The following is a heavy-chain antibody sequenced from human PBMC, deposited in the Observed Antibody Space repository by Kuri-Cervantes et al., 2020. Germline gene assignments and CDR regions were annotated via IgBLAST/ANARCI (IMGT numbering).Heavy chain of an antibody. CDR2: ISWNSGRL. J-gene: IGHJ4*02. CDR3: AKDISTFRGLIFHSFDF. CDR1: GFTFDDYA. D-gene: IGHD3-10*01. V-gene: IGHV3-9*01. Sequence: SLKISCAASGFTFDDYAMHWVRQAPGKGLEWVSGISWNSGRLNYADSVKGRFTISRDNAKNSLYLQMNSLRAEDTALYYCAKDISTFRGLIFHSFDFWGQGTLVTVSS.